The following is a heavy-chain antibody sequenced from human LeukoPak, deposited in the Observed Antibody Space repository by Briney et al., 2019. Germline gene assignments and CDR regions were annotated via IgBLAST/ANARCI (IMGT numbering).Heavy chain of an antibody. CDR1: GFNFNTYT. D-gene: IGHD1-1*01. CDR3: ARDRSTDAISEY. J-gene: IGHJ4*02. CDR2: ITGGHGAT. Sequence: GGSLRLSCSASGFNFNTYTLTWVRQTPGKRPEWLSAITGGHGATYYADSVRGRFTITRDNSRNTFYLDMSGLKAEDTAVYYCARDRSTDAISEYWGQGTLVAVSS. V-gene: IGHV3-23*01.